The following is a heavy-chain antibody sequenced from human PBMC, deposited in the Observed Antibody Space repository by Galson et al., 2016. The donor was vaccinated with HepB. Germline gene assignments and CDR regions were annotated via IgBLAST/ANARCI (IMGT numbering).Heavy chain of an antibody. CDR1: GGTFSNFP. CDR2: IIPSFRTP. V-gene: IGHV1-69*13. Sequence: SVKVSCKASGGTFSNFPISWARQAPGQGLEWMGGIIPSFRTPSYAQKFQDRVTITAGEFTGTASMELNSLRSEDTAVYYCARGAGRFWYFDLWGRGTLVTVSS. D-gene: IGHD6-13*01. CDR3: ARGAGRFWYFDL. J-gene: IGHJ2*01.